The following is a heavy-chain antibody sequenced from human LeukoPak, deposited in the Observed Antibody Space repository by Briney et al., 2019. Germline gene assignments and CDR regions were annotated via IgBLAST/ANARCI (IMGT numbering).Heavy chain of an antibody. D-gene: IGHD3-10*01. V-gene: IGHV3-30*04. CDR1: GFTFGDYS. Sequence: GGSLRLSCAGSGFTFGDYSMHWVRQAPGKGLDWVAAIKHDGTSKYYADSVKGRITISRDNSKNKLYLEMNSLRVEDTAVYHCVRIGLSYSYGSGFDPWGQGTLVIVSS. CDR3: VRIGLSYSYGSGFDP. CDR2: IKHDGTSK. J-gene: IGHJ5*02.